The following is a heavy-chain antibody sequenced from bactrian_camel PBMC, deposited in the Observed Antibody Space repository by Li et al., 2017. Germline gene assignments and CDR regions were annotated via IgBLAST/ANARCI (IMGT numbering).Heavy chain of an antibody. CDR1: GATNSVYC. CDR2: IFSDASAT. J-gene: IGHJ4*01. D-gene: IGHD6*01. V-gene: IGHV3S6*01. Sequence: HVQLVESGGGSVQAGGSLRLSCAASGATNSVYCMGWFRQAPGKGLEWVSSIFSDASATYYADSVKGRFSISRDNTKNTLYLQINSLKPEDTAMYYCALAASPIRVSDEFRPSAYNVWGRGTQVTVS. CDR3: ALAASPIRVSDEFRPSAYNV.